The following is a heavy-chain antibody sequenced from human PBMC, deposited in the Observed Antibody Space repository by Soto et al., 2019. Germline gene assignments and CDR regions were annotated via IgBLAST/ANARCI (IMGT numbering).Heavy chain of an antibody. CDR2: ISRFSDRT. D-gene: IGHD6-19*01. CDR3: AIANGWHFDYFDY. V-gene: IGHV3-21*04. CDR1: GFNFNSYT. Sequence: PGGSLRLSCSASGFNFNSYTMNWVRQAPGKGLEWVSSISRFSDRTYYADSVKGRFAIFRANAENSVYLQMNSLRAEDTAMYYCAIANGWHFDYFDYWGQGTLVTVSS. J-gene: IGHJ4*02.